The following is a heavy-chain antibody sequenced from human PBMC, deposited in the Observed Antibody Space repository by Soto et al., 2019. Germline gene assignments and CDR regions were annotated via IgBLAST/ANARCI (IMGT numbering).Heavy chain of an antibody. V-gene: IGHV3-23*01. CDR3: AKNGLSDSPSAIDS. Sequence: GSLRLSCATSGFTFSSNGMSWVRQAPGKGLDWVSGISGSGRNTYYAESVKGRFTISRDNSKNTLFLQMNSLRVEDTAVYYCAKNGLSDSPSAIDSWGQGTLFTVSS. CDR1: GFTFSSNG. D-gene: IGHD2-8*01. CDR2: ISGSGRNT. J-gene: IGHJ4*02.